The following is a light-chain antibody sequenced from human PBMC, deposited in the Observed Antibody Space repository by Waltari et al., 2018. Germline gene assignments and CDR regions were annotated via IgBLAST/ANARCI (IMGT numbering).Light chain of an antibody. CDR3: QQYSSSPLT. V-gene: IGKV3-20*01. CDR2: GAS. Sequence: EIVLTQSPGTLSLSPGERATLSCRASQSVNNYLAWFQQKPGQAPRLLIHGASSRATGILDRISGSGSGTDFTLTISGLEPQDFAVYYCQQYSSSPLTFGPGTKVDIK. CDR1: QSVNNY. J-gene: IGKJ3*01.